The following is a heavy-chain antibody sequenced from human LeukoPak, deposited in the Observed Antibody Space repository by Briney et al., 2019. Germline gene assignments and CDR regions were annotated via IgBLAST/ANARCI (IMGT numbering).Heavy chain of an antibody. J-gene: IGHJ4*02. CDR1: GGSISPYS. Sequence: PSETLSLTCSVSGGSISPYSWSWIRQPPGKGLEWIGYIYYTGSTNYNPSLKSRVAISLDTSNNQFSLRLSSVTAADTAFYYCASTMVRGVITHFDYWGQGTLVTVSS. D-gene: IGHD3-10*01. V-gene: IGHV4-59*08. CDR2: IYYTGST. CDR3: ASTMVRGVITHFDY.